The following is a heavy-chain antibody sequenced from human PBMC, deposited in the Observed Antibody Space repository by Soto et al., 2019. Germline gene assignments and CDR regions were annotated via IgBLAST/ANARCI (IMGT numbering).Heavy chain of an antibody. J-gene: IGHJ4*02. CDR2: ISAYNGNT. Sequence: QVQLVQSGAEVKKPGASVKVSCKASGYTFTSYGISWVRQAPGQGLEWMGWISAYNGNTNYAQKLQGRVTMTTDTSRSTAYRGLRSLRSDDTAVYYCARTYYYDSSGYYLRTAIDYWGKGTLVTVSS. D-gene: IGHD3-22*01. CDR1: GYTFTSYG. V-gene: IGHV1-18*01. CDR3: ARTYYYDSSGYYLRTAIDY.